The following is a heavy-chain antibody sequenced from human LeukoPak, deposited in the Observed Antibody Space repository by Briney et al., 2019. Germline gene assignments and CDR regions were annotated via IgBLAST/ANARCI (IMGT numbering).Heavy chain of an antibody. CDR1: GYTFTGYY. CDR3: ARVYHSGSGTYYPLDN. Sequence: ASVKVSCKASGYTFTGYYMNWGGKAPGQGLEGMGCINPNRGGTNYAQKFQGRVTMTRDTSISTAYMELIRLRSDDTAVYYCARVYHSGSGTYYPLDNWGQGTLVTVSS. V-gene: IGHV1-2*02. J-gene: IGHJ4*02. D-gene: IGHD3-10*01. CDR2: INPNRGGT.